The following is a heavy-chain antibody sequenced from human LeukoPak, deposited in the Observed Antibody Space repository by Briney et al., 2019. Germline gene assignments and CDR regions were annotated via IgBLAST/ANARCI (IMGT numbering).Heavy chain of an antibody. CDR3: ARSIKYYYDSSGYYYGWYFDL. D-gene: IGHD3-22*01. Sequence: SQTLSLTCTVSGGSISSGGYYWSWIRQHPGKGLEWFGYIYYSGSTYYNRSLKSRVTISVDTSKNQFYLKLSSVTAEDTAVYYCARSIKYYYDSSGYYYGWYFDLWGRGTLVTVSS. CDR1: GGSISSGGYY. V-gene: IGHV4-31*03. CDR2: IYYSGST. J-gene: IGHJ2*01.